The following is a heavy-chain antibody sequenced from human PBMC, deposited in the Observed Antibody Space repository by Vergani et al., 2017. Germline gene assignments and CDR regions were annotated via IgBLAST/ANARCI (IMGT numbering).Heavy chain of an antibody. J-gene: IGHJ6*02. Sequence: EVQLVQSGAEVKKPRESLRISCKGAGYSFTSYWISWVRQMPGKGLEWMGRIDPSDPYTNYSPSFQGHVTISADKSISTAYLQWSSLKASDTAIYYCARQGLGYCSGGTCYSSYYAMDVWGQGTTVTVSS. D-gene: IGHD2-15*01. CDR3: ARQGLGYCSGGTCYSSYYAMDV. CDR1: GYSFTSYW. V-gene: IGHV5-10-1*03. CDR2: IDPSDPYT.